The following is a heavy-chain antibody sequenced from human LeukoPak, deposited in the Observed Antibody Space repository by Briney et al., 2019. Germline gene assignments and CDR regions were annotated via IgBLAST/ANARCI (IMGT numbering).Heavy chain of an antibody. D-gene: IGHD5-24*01. V-gene: IGHV1-2*02. Sequence: ASVKVSCKTSGYIFKDFYIHWVRQAPGHGLEWMGWINPNSGDTNSAQRFQGRVTMTRDTSTATAYMDLSSLTSDDTAVYFCAKDSSGGYNSHWGQGTLVTVSS. CDR3: AKDSSGGYNSH. CDR1: GYIFKDFY. CDR2: INPNSGDT. J-gene: IGHJ4*02.